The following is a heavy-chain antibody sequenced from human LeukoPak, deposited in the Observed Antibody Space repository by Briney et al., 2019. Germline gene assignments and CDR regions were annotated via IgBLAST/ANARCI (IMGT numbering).Heavy chain of an antibody. CDR2: IYYSGST. D-gene: IGHD3-10*01. CDR1: GGSISSYY. CDR3: ARQLLWFGAERWFDP. Sequence: SETLSLTCTVSGGSISSYYWSWIRQPPGKRLEWIGYIYYSGSTNYNPSLKSRVTISVDTSKNQFSLKLSSVTAADTAVYYCARQLLWFGAERWFDPWGQGTLVTVSS. V-gene: IGHV4-59*08. J-gene: IGHJ5*02.